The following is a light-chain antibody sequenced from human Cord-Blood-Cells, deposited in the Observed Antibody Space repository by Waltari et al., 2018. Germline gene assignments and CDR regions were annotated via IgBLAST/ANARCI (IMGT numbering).Light chain of an antibody. CDR1: QDISNY. V-gene: IGKV1-33*01. CDR3: QQYDNLPLT. J-gene: IGKJ4*02. Sequence: DIQMTQSQSSLSASVGDRVTITCQASQDISNYLDWYQQKPGKDPKLLIYDASNLETGVPARLSGSGTETEVTFTISSLQPEDSVTYYCQQYDNLPLTFGGGTKVEIK. CDR2: DAS.